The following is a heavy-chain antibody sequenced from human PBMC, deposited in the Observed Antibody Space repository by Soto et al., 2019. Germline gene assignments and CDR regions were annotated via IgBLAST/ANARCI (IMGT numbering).Heavy chain of an antibody. CDR1: GYTFTSYG. J-gene: IGHJ4*02. CDR2: ISAHNGNT. CDR3: ARGRYVDY. Sequence: QVHLVQSGAEVKKPGASVKVSCKASGYTFTSYGITWVRQAPGQGLEWMGWISAHNGNTDYAQKLQGRVIVTRDTSTSTADMELRSLRSDDTAVYYCARGRYVDYWGQGALVTVSS. D-gene: IGHD1-1*01. V-gene: IGHV1-18*01.